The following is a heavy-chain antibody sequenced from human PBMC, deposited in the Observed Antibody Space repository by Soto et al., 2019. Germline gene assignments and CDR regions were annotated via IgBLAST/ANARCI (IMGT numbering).Heavy chain of an antibody. Sequence: ASVKVSCKASGYTFTGYYMHWVRQAPGQGLEWMGWINPNSGGTNYAQKFQGWVTMTRDTSISTAYMELSRLRSDDTAVYYCARNWGGHSGYDLDYYYGLDVWGQGTTVTVSS. CDR3: ARNWGGHSGYDLDYYYGLDV. J-gene: IGHJ6*02. CDR2: INPNSGGT. CDR1: GYTFTGYY. V-gene: IGHV1-2*04. D-gene: IGHD5-12*01.